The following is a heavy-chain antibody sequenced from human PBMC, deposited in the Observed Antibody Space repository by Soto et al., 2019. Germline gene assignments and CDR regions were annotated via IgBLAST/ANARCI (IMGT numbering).Heavy chain of an antibody. Sequence: QVQLVQSGAEVKKPGSSVKVSCKASGGTFSSYAISWVPQAPGQGLEWMGGIIPIFGTANYAQKFQGRVTITADKSTSTAYMELSSLRSEDTAVYYCARDGVTYCSGGSCEKFDYWGQGTLVTVSS. J-gene: IGHJ4*02. CDR1: GGTFSSYA. D-gene: IGHD2-15*01. V-gene: IGHV1-69*06. CDR3: ARDGVTYCSGGSCEKFDY. CDR2: IIPIFGTA.